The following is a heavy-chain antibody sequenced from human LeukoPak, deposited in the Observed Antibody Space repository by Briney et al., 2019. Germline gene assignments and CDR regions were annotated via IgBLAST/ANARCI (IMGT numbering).Heavy chain of an antibody. J-gene: IGHJ4*02. CDR1: GGSFSGYY. CDR2: IDHSGST. V-gene: IGHV4-34*01. Sequence: PSETLSLTCAVYGGSFSGYYWSWIRQPPGKGLEWIGEIDHSGSTNYNPSLKSRVTISVDTSKNQFSLELSSVTAADTAVYYCASSNHFWSGYYLLDYWGQGTLVTVSS. CDR3: ASSNHFWSGYYLLDY. D-gene: IGHD3-3*02.